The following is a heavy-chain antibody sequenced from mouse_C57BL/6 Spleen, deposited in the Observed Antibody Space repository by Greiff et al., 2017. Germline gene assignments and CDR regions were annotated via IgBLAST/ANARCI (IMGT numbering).Heavy chain of an antibody. J-gene: IGHJ4*01. Sequence: QVQLQQSGPELVKPGASVKISCKASGYAFSSSWMNWVKQRPGKGLEWIGRIYPGDGDTNYNGKFKGKATLTADKFSSTAYMQLSSLTSEDSAVYFCARAYSKGAMDYWGQGTSVTVSS. CDR3: ARAYSKGAMDY. D-gene: IGHD2-5*01. CDR1: GYAFSSSW. CDR2: IYPGDGDT. V-gene: IGHV1-82*01.